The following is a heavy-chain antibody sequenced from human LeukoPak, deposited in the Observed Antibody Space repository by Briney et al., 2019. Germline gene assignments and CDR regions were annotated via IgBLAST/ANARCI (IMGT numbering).Heavy chain of an antibody. J-gene: IGHJ3*02. CDR3: ARVDGDYEPPSAFDI. D-gene: IGHD4-17*01. Sequence: KSSETLSLXCTVSGGSISSYYWSWIRQPPGKGLEWIGYIYYSGGTNYNPSLKSRVTISVDTSKNQFSLKLSSVTAADTAVYYCARVDGDYEPPSAFDIWGQGTMVTVSS. CDR2: IYYSGGT. V-gene: IGHV4-59*01. CDR1: GGSISSYY.